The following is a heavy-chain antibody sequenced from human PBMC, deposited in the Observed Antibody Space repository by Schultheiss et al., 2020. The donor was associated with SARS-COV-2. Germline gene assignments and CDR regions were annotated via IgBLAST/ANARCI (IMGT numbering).Heavy chain of an antibody. CDR2: ISYDGSNK. CDR3: AKDIVVVVAASHYYYYGMDV. D-gene: IGHD2-15*01. J-gene: IGHJ6*02. CDR1: GFTFSSYG. V-gene: IGHV3-30*18. Sequence: GESLKISCAASGFTFSSYGMHWVRQAPGKGLEWVAVISYDGSNKYYADSVKGRFTISRDNSKNTLYLQMNSLRAEDTAVYYCAKDIVVVVAASHYYYYGMDVWGQGTTVTVSS.